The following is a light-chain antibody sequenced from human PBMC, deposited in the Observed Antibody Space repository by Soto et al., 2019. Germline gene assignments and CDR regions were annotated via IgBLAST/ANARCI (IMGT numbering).Light chain of an antibody. CDR1: SSDVGGYNH. Sequence: QSVLTQPPSASGSPGQSVTISCTGTSSDVGGYNHVSWYQQHPGKAPKVVIYEVTKRPSGVPDRFSGSKSDNTASLTVSGLQAEDEADYYCSSYATGDNYVFGSGTKLTVL. CDR2: EVT. V-gene: IGLV2-8*01. CDR3: SSYATGDNYV. J-gene: IGLJ1*01.